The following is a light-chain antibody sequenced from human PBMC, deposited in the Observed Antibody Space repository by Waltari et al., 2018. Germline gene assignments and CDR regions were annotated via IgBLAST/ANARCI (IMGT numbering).Light chain of an antibody. CDR1: QNIINI. CDR3: HQRRNWPGT. J-gene: IGKJ1*01. Sequence: EIVLTQSPATLYLSPGDRATLPCRASQNIINILAWYKQKPGQAPRLLISDATKRATGIPARCSGSGSETDFTLTICGRGPKDCAVYYCHQRRNWPGTFSQGTKVEIK. CDR2: DAT. V-gene: IGKV3-11*01.